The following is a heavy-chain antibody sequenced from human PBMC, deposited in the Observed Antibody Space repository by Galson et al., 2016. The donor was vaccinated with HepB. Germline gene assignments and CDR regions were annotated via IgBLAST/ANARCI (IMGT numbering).Heavy chain of an antibody. CDR3: ARDVQATQDSSGSYYFDS. Sequence: LSLTCSVYGESFSGYYWTWLRQPPGEGLEWLGEINHSGSTNYNPSLKSRITISLDTSKSQSSLGLSSVTAADTAVYYCARDVQATQDSSGSYYFDSWGQGTLVIVSS. CDR2: INHSGST. CDR1: GESFSGYY. D-gene: IGHD1-26*01. J-gene: IGHJ4*02. V-gene: IGHV4-34*01.